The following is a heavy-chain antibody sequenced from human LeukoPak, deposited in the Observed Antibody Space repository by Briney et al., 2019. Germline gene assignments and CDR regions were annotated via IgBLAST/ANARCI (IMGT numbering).Heavy chain of an antibody. J-gene: IGHJ4*02. V-gene: IGHV1-69*04. D-gene: IGHD4-17*01. CDR3: ARGEYGDYAWGETVPGDY. CDR2: IIPILGIA. CDR1: GGTFSSDA. Sequence: ASVKVSCKASGGTFSSDAISWVRQAPRQGLEWMGRIIPILGIANYAQKFQGRVTMTRNTSISTAYMELSSLRSEDTAVYYCARGEYGDYAWGETVPGDYWGQGTLVTVSS.